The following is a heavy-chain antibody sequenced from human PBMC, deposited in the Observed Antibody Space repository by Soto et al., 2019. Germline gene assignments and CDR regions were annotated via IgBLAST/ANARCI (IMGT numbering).Heavy chain of an antibody. CDR3: ATVMCGDCFSFDY. CDR1: GGSISSGGYY. D-gene: IGHD2-21*02. Sequence: QVQLQESGPGLVKPSQTLSLTCTVSGGSISSGGYYWSWIRQHPGKGLEWIGYIYYSGSTYYNPSLMCRVTISGVTSKNLFAVKLSSVTAGDTAVYFCATVMCGDCFSFDYWGQGTLVTVS. J-gene: IGHJ4*02. V-gene: IGHV4-31*03. CDR2: IYYSGST.